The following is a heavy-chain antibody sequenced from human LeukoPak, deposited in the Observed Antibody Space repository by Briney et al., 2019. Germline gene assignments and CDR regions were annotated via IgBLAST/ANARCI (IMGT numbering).Heavy chain of an antibody. CDR2: IRYDGISK. J-gene: IGHJ4*02. CDR1: GFTFSSYG. CDR3: AKDEEYSYVPDY. Sequence: PGGSLRLSCAASGFTFSSYGMHWVRQAPGTGLEWVAFIRYDGISKYYADSVKGRFTISTENSKNTLYLQMNSLRAEDTAVYYCAKDEEYSYVPDYWGQGTLVTVSS. V-gene: IGHV3-30*02. D-gene: IGHD5-18*01.